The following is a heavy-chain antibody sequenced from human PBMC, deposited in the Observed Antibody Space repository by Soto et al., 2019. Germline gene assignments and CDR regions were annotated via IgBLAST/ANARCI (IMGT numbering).Heavy chain of an antibody. V-gene: IGHV3-23*01. CDR1: GFTFSSYA. Sequence: GGSLRLSCAASGFTFSSYAMSWVRQAPGKGLECVSAISGSGGSTYYADSVKGRFTISRDNSKNTLYLQMNSLRAEGTAVYYCAKDRGCTNGVCYYYYGMDVWGQGTTVTVSS. CDR2: ISGSGGST. D-gene: IGHD2-8*01. J-gene: IGHJ6*01. CDR3: AKDRGCTNGVCYYYYGMDV.